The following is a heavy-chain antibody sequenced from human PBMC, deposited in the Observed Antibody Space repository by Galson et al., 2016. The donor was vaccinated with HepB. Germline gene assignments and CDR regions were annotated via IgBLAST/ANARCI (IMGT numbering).Heavy chain of an antibody. CDR1: GFTFSSYW. D-gene: IGHD3-22*01. V-gene: IGHV3-74*01. CDR2: IKSDGGDA. J-gene: IGHJ4*02. CDR3: ARSTRGYHD. Sequence: SLRLSCAASGFTFSSYWMHWVRQAPGKGLVWVPRIKSDGGDAIYADPVKGRFTISRDNAKKTLYLQMNSLRAEDTAVYYCARSTRGYHDWGQGTLVTVSS.